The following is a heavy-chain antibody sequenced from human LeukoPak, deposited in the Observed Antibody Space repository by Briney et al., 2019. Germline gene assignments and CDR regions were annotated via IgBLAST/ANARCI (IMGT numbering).Heavy chain of an antibody. CDR2: ISAYNGNT. J-gene: IGHJ5*02. D-gene: IGHD3-16*02. CDR3: ASAPRGSVIPYELPAGP. Sequence: ASVKVSCKASGYTFTSYGISWVRQAPGQGLERMGWISAYNGNTNYAQKLLGRVTMTTDTSTSTAYMELRSLRSDDTAVYYCASAPRGSVIPYELPAGPWGQGTLVTVSS. CDR1: GYTFTSYG. V-gene: IGHV1-18*01.